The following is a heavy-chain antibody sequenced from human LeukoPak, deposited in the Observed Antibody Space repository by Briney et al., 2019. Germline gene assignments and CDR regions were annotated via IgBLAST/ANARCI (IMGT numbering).Heavy chain of an antibody. CDR3: ARLADYGNYGPREYLDF. V-gene: IGHV3-21*01. J-gene: IGHJ4*02. CDR1: GFTFSSYN. Sequence: GGSLRLSCAASGFTFSSYNMNWVRQAPGKGLEWVSSIDSTSFYIYYADSVKGRFTISRDNAKTSLYLQMNSLRAEDTAVYYCARLADYGNYGPREYLDFWGQGTLVTVSS. D-gene: IGHD4-11*01. CDR2: IDSTSFYI.